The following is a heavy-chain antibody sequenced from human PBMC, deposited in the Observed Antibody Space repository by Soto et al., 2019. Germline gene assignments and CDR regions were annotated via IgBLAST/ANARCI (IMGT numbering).Heavy chain of an antibody. V-gene: IGHV1-46*01. D-gene: IGHD2-21*02. CDR1: GYTFTSYY. CDR3: ARAYCGGDCKHRGYYGMDV. J-gene: IGHJ6*02. CDR2: INPSVGST. Sequence: ASVKVSCKASGYTFTSYYMHWVRQAPGQGLEWMGIINPSVGSTSYAQKFQGRVTMTRDTSTSTVYMELSSLRSEDTAVYYCARAYCGGDCKHRGYYGMDVWGQGTTVTVSS.